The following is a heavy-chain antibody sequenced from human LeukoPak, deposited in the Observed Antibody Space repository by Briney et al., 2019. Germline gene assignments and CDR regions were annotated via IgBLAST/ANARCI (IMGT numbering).Heavy chain of an antibody. D-gene: IGHD5-18*01. CDR1: GYGFTSYW. CDR3: ARRRGYSYGYLGGIAFDI. CDR2: IYPGDSDT. J-gene: IGHJ3*02. Sequence: PGESLKISCKGSGYGFTSYWIGWVRQMPGKGLEWMGIIYPGDSDTRYSPSFQGQVTISADKSISTAYLQWSSLKASDTAMYYCARRRGYSYGYLGGIAFDIWGQGTMVTVSS. V-gene: IGHV5-51*01.